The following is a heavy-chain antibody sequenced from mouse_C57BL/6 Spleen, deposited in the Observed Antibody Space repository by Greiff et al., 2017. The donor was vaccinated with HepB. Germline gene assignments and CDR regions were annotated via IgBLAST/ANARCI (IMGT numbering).Heavy chain of an antibody. Sequence: EVQGVESGGGLVKPGGSLKLSCAASGFTFSSYAMSWVRQTPEKRLEWVATISDGGSYTYYPDNVKGRFTISRDNAKNNLYLQMSHLKSEDTAMYYCARDRYYYTVVAPYYAMDYWGQGTSVTVSS. CDR3: ARDRYYYTVVAPYYAMDY. D-gene: IGHD1-1*01. V-gene: IGHV5-4*01. J-gene: IGHJ4*01. CDR2: ISDGGSYT. CDR1: GFTFSSYA.